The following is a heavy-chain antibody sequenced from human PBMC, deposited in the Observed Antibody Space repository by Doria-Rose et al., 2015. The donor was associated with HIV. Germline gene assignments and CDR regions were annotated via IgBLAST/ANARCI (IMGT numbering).Heavy chain of an antibody. V-gene: IGHV3-21*01. CDR2: ISSTSAYI. CDR3: ATGVTLDY. D-gene: IGHD3-10*01. CDR1: GFTLSSHR. J-gene: IGHJ4*02. Sequence: VQLVQSGGGLVRPGGSLRLSCATSGFTLSSHRINWVRQAPGKGLEWVSSISSTSAYINYADSVRCRFTISRDNARNSLYLQMDSLRAEDTAIYYCATGVTLDYWGQGTLVTVSS.